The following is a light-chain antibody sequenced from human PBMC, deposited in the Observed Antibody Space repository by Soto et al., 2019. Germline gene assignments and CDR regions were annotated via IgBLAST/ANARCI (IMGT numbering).Light chain of an antibody. V-gene: IGKV1-39*01. CDR3: QQTYSTPWK. Sequence: IQMTQSPSSLSASVGDRITITCRASQSITSHLNWYQQKPGKAPKLLIYAASSLQSGVPSRFSGSGSGTDFTLTISSLQSEDFGTYYCQQTYSTPWKFGQGTKVEVK. CDR1: QSITSH. CDR2: AAS. J-gene: IGKJ1*01.